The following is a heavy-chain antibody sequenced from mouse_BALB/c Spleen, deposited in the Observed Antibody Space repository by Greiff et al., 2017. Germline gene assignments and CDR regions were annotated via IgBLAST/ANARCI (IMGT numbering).Heavy chain of an antibody. V-gene: IGHV1-67*01. CDR2: ISTYYGNT. Sequence: QVQLKESGPELVRPGVSVKISCKGSSYTFTDYAMHWVKQSHAKSLEWIGVISTYYGNTNYNQKFKGKATMTVDKSSSTAYMELARLTSEDSAVYYCARGDITTASDAMDYWGQGTSVTVSS. CDR1: SYTFTDYA. J-gene: IGHJ4*01. D-gene: IGHD1-2*01. CDR3: ARGDITTASDAMDY.